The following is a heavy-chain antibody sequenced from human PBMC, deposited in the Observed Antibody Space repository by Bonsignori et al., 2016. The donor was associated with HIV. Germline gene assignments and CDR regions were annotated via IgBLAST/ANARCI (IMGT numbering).Heavy chain of an antibody. CDR1: GFTFSDYY. Sequence: GESLKISCAASGFTFSDYYMSWIRQAPGKGLEWVSYISSSGSTIYYADSVKGRFTISRDNAKNSLYLQMNSLRAEDTAVYYCARGARIAVAGTAEYYYCMDVWGKGTTVTVSS. CDR2: ISSSGSTI. D-gene: IGHD6-19*01. CDR3: ARGARIAVAGTAEYYYCMDV. J-gene: IGHJ6*03. V-gene: IGHV3-11*01.